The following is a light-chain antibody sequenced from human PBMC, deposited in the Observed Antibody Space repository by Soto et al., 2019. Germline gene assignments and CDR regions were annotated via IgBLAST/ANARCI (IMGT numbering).Light chain of an antibody. CDR1: QSVSRNY. CDR3: QQYSRAPIT. CDR2: TAS. Sequence: EIVLTQSPGTLSLSPGEGATLSCRASQSVSRNYLAWYQQKPGQAPRLLIYTASRRATGSPDRFSGSGSGTDFTLTISRLEPEDSAVYYCQQYSRAPITFGQGTRLEIK. V-gene: IGKV3-20*01. J-gene: IGKJ5*01.